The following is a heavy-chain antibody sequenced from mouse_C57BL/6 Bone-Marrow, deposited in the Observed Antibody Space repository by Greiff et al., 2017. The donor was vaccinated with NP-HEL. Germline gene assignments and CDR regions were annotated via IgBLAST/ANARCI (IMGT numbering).Heavy chain of an antibody. CDR3: TSFITTVVAPYYYAMDY. D-gene: IGHD1-1*01. J-gene: IGHJ4*01. CDR1: GFNITDDY. Sequence: VQLQQSGAELVRPGASVKLSCTASGFNITDDYMHWVKQRPEQGLEWIGWIDPENGDTEYASKFQGKATITADTSSNTAYLQLSSLTSEDTAVYYCTSFITTVVAPYYYAMDYWGQGASVTVSS. V-gene: IGHV14-4*01. CDR2: IDPENGDT.